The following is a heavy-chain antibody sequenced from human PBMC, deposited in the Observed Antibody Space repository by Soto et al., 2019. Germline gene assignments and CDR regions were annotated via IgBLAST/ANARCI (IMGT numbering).Heavy chain of an antibody. Sequence: SVKVSCKASGATFNNYGISWVRQAPGQGLEWMGGIIPIFGIENYAQKFQGRVTISADDSTGTAYMELSSLRSDDTAVYYCATRKCLRGVLHNSFEPWGQGTLVTVSS. D-gene: IGHD3-10*01. J-gene: IGHJ5*02. CDR2: IIPIFGIE. CDR1: GATFNNYG. CDR3: ATRKCLRGVLHNSFEP. V-gene: IGHV1-69*13.